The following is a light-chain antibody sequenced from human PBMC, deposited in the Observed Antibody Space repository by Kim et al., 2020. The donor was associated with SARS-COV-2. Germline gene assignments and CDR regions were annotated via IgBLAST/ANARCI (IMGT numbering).Light chain of an antibody. CDR3: SSYGGSSNLV. CDR2: EGS. V-gene: IGLV2-8*01. Sequence: GQSVTISCTGTSGDVVGYNFVTWYQQHPGQAPTLMIYEGSKRPSGVPDRFSGSKSGNTASLTVSGLQAEDEADYYCSSYGGSSNLVFGGGTQLTVL. CDR1: SGDVVGYNF. J-gene: IGLJ2*01.